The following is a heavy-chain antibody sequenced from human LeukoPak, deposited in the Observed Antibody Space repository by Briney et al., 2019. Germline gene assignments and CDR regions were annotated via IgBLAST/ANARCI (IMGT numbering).Heavy chain of an antibody. Sequence: SETLSLTCAVSGGSISSSNLWSWVRQPPGKGLGWSGKIYHSGSTNYNPSLKSRVTISVDKSKNQFSLKLSSVTAADTAVYYCARVGVATIGFDYWGQGTLVTVSS. V-gene: IGHV4-4*02. CDR1: GGSISSSNL. CDR2: IYHSGST. J-gene: IGHJ4*02. CDR3: ARVGVATIGFDY. D-gene: IGHD5-12*01.